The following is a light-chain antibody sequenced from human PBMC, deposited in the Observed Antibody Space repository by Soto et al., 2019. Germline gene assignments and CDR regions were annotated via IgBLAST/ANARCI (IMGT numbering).Light chain of an antibody. CDR2: DVS. J-gene: IGLJ2*01. V-gene: IGLV2-14*01. Sequence: SALTQPASVSGSPGQSITISCTGTTSDIGGYNYVSWYQQHPGKAPKLMIYDVSNRPSGVSDRFSGSKSGNTASLTISGLQAEDEADYYCSSFTGTNTYVVLGGGTKLTVL. CDR3: SSFTGTNTYVV. CDR1: TSDIGGYNY.